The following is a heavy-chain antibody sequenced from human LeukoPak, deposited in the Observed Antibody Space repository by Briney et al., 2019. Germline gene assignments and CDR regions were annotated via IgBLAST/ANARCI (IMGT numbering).Heavy chain of an antibody. CDR2: INNDGSDT. CDR3: ARRWYESSGYYPIDY. J-gene: IGHJ4*02. V-gene: IGHV3-74*01. CDR1: GFTFSRYW. Sequence: GGYLRLSCAASGFTFSRYWMHWVRQAPGKGLVWVSRINNDGSDTSYADSVKGRFTISRDNAKNTLFLQMNSLRAEDTAVYYCARRWYESSGYYPIDYWGQGTLVTVSS. D-gene: IGHD3-22*01.